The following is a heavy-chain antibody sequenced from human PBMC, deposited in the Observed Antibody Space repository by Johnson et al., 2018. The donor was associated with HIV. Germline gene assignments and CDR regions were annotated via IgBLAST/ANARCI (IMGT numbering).Heavy chain of an antibody. Sequence: RSLRLSCAASGFTFDDYAMHWVRQAPGKGLEWVSGISWNSGSIGYADSVKGRFTISRDNANNSLYLQMNSLRAEDTALYYCARGSYYHYGDAFDIWGQGTMVTVSS. D-gene: IGHD3-10*01. V-gene: IGHV3-9*01. CDR2: ISWNSGSI. CDR3: ARGSYYHYGDAFDI. CDR1: GFTFDDYA. J-gene: IGHJ3*02.